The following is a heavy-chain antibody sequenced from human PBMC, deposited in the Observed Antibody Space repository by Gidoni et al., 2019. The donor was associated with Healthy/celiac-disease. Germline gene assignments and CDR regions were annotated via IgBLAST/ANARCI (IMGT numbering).Heavy chain of an antibody. D-gene: IGHD1-26*01. CDR2: INHSGST. V-gene: IGHV4-34*01. J-gene: IGHJ4*02. CDR3: ARGRWGGSTIDY. CDR1: GGSFSGYY. Sequence: QVQLQQWGAGLLKPSETLSLTCAVYGGSFSGYYWSWIRQPPGKGLEWIGEINHSGSTNYNPSLKSRVTISVDTSKNQFSLKLSSVTAADTAVYYCARGRWGGSTIDYWGQGTLVTVSS.